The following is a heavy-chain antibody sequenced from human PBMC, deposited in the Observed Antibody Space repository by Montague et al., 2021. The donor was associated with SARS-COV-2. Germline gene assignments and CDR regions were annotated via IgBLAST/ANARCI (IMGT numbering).Heavy chain of an antibody. Sequence: SLRLPCAASGFTFSNYDMNWVRQAPGKGPEWISYISTSAYTTSYAGSVKGRFTISRDNGKNSLYLQMNSLRVEDTAVYYCTRDYRSIVGDGSDIWGQGTKVTVSS. CDR2: ISTSAYTT. CDR1: GFTFSNYD. CDR3: TRDYRSIVGDGSDI. J-gene: IGHJ3*02. D-gene: IGHD3-10*01. V-gene: IGHV3-48*03.